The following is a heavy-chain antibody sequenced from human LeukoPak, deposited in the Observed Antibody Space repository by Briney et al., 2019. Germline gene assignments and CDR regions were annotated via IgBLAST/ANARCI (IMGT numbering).Heavy chain of an antibody. CDR1: GGSISSSSYY. CDR3: ARDAGYGSGSYGVPFDY. J-gene: IGHJ4*02. D-gene: IGHD3-10*01. CDR2: IYYSGNT. Sequence: PSETLSLTCTVSGGSISSSSYYWGWIRQPPGQGLEWLVSIYYSGNTYYNPSLKSRVTISVDTSKNQFSLKLSSVTAADTAVYYCARDAGYGSGSYGVPFDYWGQGTLVTVSS. V-gene: IGHV4-39*07.